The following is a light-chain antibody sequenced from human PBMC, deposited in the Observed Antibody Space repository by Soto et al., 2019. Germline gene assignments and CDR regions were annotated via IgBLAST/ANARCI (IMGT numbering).Light chain of an antibody. J-gene: IGKJ3*01. CDR1: QSISSNY. CDR2: GSS. V-gene: IGKV3-20*01. CDR3: QQYGSSPFT. Sequence: EIVLTQSPGTLSLSPGERATLSCWASQSISSNYLAWYRQKPGQAPRLLISGSSIRATGIPKRFSGSASGTNFTLTISSLEPEDFAVFYCQQYGSSPFTFGPGTKVDFK.